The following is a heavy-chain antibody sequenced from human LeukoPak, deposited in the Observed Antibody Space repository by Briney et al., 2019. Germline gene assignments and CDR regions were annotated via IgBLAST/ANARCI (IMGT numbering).Heavy chain of an antibody. CDR2: IKSKTDGGTT. V-gene: IGHV3-15*01. D-gene: IGHD3-22*01. Sequence: GGSLRLSCAASGFTFSNAWMSWVRQAPGKGLEWVGRIKSKTDGGTTDYAAPVKGRFIISRDDSKNTLYLQMSSLKTEDTAVYYCTRSTYYYDSSGYYFVGVNDYWGQGTLVTVSS. CDR3: TRSTYYYDSSGYYFVGVNDY. CDR1: GFTFSNAW. J-gene: IGHJ4*02.